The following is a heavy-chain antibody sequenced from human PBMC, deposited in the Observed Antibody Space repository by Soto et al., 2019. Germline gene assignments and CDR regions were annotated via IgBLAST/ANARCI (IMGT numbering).Heavy chain of an antibody. CDR1: GFSFSVYG. J-gene: IGHJ4*02. Sequence: WGSLRLSCEPSGFSFSVYGMHWVRQAPGKGLEWVAVIWYDASKQFYAASVEGRFTISRDNSKAILYLQMNSLRAEDTAVYYCAAWAEGATEVHWGQGTLVTVSS. CDR2: IWYDASKQ. CDR3: AAWAEGATEVH. V-gene: IGHV3-33*01. D-gene: IGHD2-15*01.